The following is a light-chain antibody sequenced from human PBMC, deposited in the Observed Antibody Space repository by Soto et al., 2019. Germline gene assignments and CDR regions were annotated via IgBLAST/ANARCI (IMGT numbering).Light chain of an antibody. J-gene: IGLJ1*01. CDR1: SNDVGGYNY. V-gene: IGLV2-14*01. CDR3: SSYTSSSTHL. CDR2: DVS. Sequence: QSVLTQPASVSGSPGQSITISCTGTSNDVGGYNYVSWYQQHPGKAPKLMIYDVSNRPSGVSNRFSGSKSGNTASLTISGLQAEDEADYYCSSYTSSSTHLFGTGTKVTVL.